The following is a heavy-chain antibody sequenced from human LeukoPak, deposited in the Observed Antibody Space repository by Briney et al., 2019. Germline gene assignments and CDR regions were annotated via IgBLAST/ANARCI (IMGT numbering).Heavy chain of an antibody. J-gene: IGHJ4*02. CDR2: INPSGGST. CDR3: ARVGSGSYFNHFDY. D-gene: IGHD1-26*01. CDR1: GYTFTSYY. V-gene: IGHV1-46*01. Sequence: ASVKVSCKSSGYTFTSYYMHWVRQPPAQGLEWMGIINPSGGSTSYAQKFQGRVTMTRDMSKSTVYVELSSLRSEDTAVYYCARVGSGSYFNHFDYWGQGTLVTVSS.